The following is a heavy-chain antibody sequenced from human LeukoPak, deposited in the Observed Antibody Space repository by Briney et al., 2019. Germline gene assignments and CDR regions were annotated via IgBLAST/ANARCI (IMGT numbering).Heavy chain of an antibody. J-gene: IGHJ4*02. Sequence: GRSLRLSCVASGFNFSSYAMSWVRQAPGMGLEWVSATSGGGGGTYYADSVKGRFTISRDNAQNTLYLQMNSLRVEDTAVYYCAKEDLSSSRYDFENWGQGALVTVSS. CDR1: GFNFSSYA. CDR3: AKEDLSSSRYDFEN. D-gene: IGHD6-6*01. V-gene: IGHV3-23*01. CDR2: TSGGGGGT.